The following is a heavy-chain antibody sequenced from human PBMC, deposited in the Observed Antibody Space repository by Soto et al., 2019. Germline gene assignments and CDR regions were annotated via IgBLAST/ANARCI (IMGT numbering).Heavy chain of an antibody. CDR2: IRSKAYGGTT. V-gene: IGHV3-49*03. CDR3: TRGMGDYSYYYYYGMDV. J-gene: IGHJ6*02. D-gene: IGHD4-17*01. CDR1: GFTFGDYA. Sequence: PGGSLRLSCTASGFTFGDYAMSWFRQAPGKGLEWVGFIRSKAYGGTTEYAASVKGRFTISRDDSKSIAYLQMNSLKTEDTAVYYCTRGMGDYSYYYYYGMDVWGQGTTVTVSS.